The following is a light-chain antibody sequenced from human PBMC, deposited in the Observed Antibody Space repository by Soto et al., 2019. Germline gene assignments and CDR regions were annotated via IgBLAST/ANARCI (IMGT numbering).Light chain of an antibody. J-gene: IGLJ1*01. CDR3: ATWDDSLKGV. Sequence: QSVLTQPPSASGTPGQRVTVSCSGSTSNIGSHSVNWYQHVPGTAPKLLITTNNLRPSGVPDRFSGFKSGSSASLVISGLQSEEEADYYCATWDDSLKGVFGTGTKVTVL. CDR1: TSNIGSHS. CDR2: TNN. V-gene: IGLV1-44*01.